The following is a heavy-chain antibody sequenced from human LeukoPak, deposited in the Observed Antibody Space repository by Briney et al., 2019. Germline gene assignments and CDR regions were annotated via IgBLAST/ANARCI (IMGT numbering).Heavy chain of an antibody. CDR1: GFTFDDYG. Sequence: GSLRLSCAASGFTFDDYGMSWIRQLAGKGLEWIGRIYTSGSTNYNPSLKSRVTISVDTSKNQFSLNLTSVTAADTAVYYCARDLGYSSSWYVGAGYYYYMDVWGKGTTVTISS. J-gene: IGHJ6*03. D-gene: IGHD6-13*01. CDR2: IYTSGST. V-gene: IGHV4-4*07. CDR3: ARDLGYSSSWYVGAGYYYYMDV.